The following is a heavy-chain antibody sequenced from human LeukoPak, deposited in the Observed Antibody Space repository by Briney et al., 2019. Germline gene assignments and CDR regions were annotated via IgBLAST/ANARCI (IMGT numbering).Heavy chain of an antibody. CDR1: GFTFSSYG. D-gene: IGHD6-6*01. CDR2: IWYGGSNK. J-gene: IGHJ4*02. CDR3: AKDSSIAARGDFDY. V-gene: IGHV3-30*02. Sequence: PGGSLRLSCAASGFTFSSYGMHWVRQAPGKGLEWVAVIWYGGSNKYYADSVKGRFTISRDNSKNTLYLQMNSLRAEDTAVYYCAKDSSIAARGDFDYWGQGTLVTVSS.